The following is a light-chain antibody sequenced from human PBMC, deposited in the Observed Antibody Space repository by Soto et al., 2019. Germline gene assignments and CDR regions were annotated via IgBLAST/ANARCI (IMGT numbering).Light chain of an antibody. J-gene: IGLJ1*01. CDR3: CSFAGSYPYV. CDR1: SNDVGGYNY. Sequence: QSALTQPRSVSGSPGQSVTISCTGTSNDVGGYNYVSWYQHHPGKAPKLMIYDVSKRPSGVPDRFSGSKSGNTASLTISGLQAEDEAAYYCCSFAGSYPYVFGTGTKLTVL. V-gene: IGLV2-11*01. CDR2: DVS.